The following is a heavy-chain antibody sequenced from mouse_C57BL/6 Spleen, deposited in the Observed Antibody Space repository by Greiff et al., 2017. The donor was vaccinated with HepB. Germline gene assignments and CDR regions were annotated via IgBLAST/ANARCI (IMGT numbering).Heavy chain of an antibody. J-gene: IGHJ2*01. CDR3: ARRGYGNYDFDY. CDR2: IDPSDSYT. V-gene: IGHV1-50*01. D-gene: IGHD2-10*02. CDR1: GYTFTSYW. Sequence: VQLQQPGAELVKPGASVKLSCKASGYTFTSYWMQWVKQRPGQGLEWIGEIDPSDSYTNYNQKFKGKATLTVDTSSSTAYMQLSSLTSEDSAVYYCARRGYGNYDFDYWGQGTTLTVSS.